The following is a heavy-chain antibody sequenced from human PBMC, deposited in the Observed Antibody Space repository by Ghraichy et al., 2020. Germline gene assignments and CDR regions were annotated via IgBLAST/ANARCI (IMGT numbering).Heavy chain of an antibody. V-gene: IGHV4-59*01. CDR2: IYYSGST. D-gene: IGHD4/OR15-4a*01. Sequence: SETLSLTCTVSGGSISSYYWSWIRQPPGKGLEWIGYIYYSGSTNYNPSLKSRVTISVDTSKNQFSLKLSSVTAADTAVYYCARVPTHPLTYYYYYMDVWGKGTTVTVS. CDR1: GGSISSYY. J-gene: IGHJ6*03. CDR3: ARVPTHPLTYYYYYMDV.